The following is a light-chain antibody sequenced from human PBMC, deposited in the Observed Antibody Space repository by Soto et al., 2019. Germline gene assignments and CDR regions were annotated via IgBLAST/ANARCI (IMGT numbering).Light chain of an antibody. Sequence: QSALTQPASVSGSPGQSITISCTGTSSDVGGYNYVSWYQQHPGKAPKLVIYEVSNRPSGVSNRFSGSKSGNTASLTTSGLQAEDEAEYYCSSYTSSSTLLYVFGPGTKVTVL. CDR2: EVS. CDR1: SSDVGGYNY. CDR3: SSYTSSSTLLYV. V-gene: IGLV2-14*01. J-gene: IGLJ1*01.